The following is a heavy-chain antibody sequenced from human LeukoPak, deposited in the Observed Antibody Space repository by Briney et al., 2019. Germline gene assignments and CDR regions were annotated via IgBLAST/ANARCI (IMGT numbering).Heavy chain of an antibody. Sequence: LGGSLRLPCAASGFTFSTFAMIWVRQAPGKGLEWGAVISYDGSNKYYADSVKGRFTSSRDKSKNTLYLQMNSLRAEDTAVYYCAREVLLWFGELFGYMDVWGKGTTVTVSS. CDR2: ISYDGSNK. D-gene: IGHD3-10*01. J-gene: IGHJ6*03. V-gene: IGHV3-30*04. CDR1: GFTFSTFA. CDR3: AREVLLWFGELFGYMDV.